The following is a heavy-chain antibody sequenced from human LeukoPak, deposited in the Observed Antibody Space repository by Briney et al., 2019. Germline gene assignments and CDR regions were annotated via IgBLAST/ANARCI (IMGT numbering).Heavy chain of an antibody. CDR1: GFTFSSYG. J-gene: IGHJ4*02. V-gene: IGHV3-30*03. Sequence: GRSLRLSCAASGFTFSSYGMHWVRQAPGKGLEWVAVISYDGSNKYYADSVKGRFTISRDNSKNTLYLQMNSLRAEDTAVYYCARGTVTMVDYWGQGTLVTVSS. CDR3: ARGTVTMVDY. CDR2: ISYDGSNK. D-gene: IGHD3-10*01.